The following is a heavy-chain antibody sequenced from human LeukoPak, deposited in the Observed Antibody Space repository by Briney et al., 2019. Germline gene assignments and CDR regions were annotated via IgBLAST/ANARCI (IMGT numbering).Heavy chain of an antibody. D-gene: IGHD4-17*01. CDR3: ARGLEDYDYGEGLPFDY. CDR2: IYHVGGT. J-gene: IGHJ4*02. CDR1: GVSIKTNSDY. Sequence: SETLSLTCNVSGVSIKTNSDYWAWLRQPPGKGLEWIGSIYHVGGTYYNPSLKSRVTISVDTSKNQFSLKLSSVTAADTAVYYCARGLEDYDYGEGLPFDYWGQGTLVTVSS. V-gene: IGHV4-39*07.